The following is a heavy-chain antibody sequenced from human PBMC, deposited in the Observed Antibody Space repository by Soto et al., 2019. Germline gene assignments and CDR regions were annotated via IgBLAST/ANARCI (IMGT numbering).Heavy chain of an antibody. V-gene: IGHV3-30*18. D-gene: IGHD4-17*01. CDR3: AKRADYGDYEPFDI. Sequence: QVQLVESGGGVVQPGRSLRLSCAASGFTFSSYGMHWVRQAPGKGLEWVAVISYDGSNKYYADSVKGRFTISRDNSKNTLNLQMNSLRAEDTAVYYCAKRADYGDYEPFDIWGQGTMVTVSS. CDR2: ISYDGSNK. J-gene: IGHJ3*02. CDR1: GFTFSSYG.